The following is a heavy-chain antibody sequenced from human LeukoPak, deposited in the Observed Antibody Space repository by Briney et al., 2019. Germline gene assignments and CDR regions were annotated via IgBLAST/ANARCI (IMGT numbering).Heavy chain of an antibody. CDR2: ISTYSGNT. CDR1: GYTY. Sequence: ASVKVSCKASGYTYMHWVRQAPGQGLEWMGWISTYSGNTNYAQKLQGRVTMTEDTSTDTAYMELSSLRSEDTAVYYCATGDAFDIWGQGTMVTVSS. J-gene: IGHJ3*02. V-gene: IGHV1-18*01. CDR3: ATGDAFDI.